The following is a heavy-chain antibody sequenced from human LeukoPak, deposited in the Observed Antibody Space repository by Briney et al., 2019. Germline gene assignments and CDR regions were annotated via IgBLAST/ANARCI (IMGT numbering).Heavy chain of an antibody. V-gene: IGHV3-30*02. CDR3: ARGMGSAFDI. CDR2: IRYDESNK. Sequence: QPGGSLRLSCAASGFIFSNYGMHWVRQAPGKGLEWVAFIRYDESNKYFADSVKGRFTISRDNSKDTLYLQMNSLRAEDTAVYYCARGMGSAFDIWGQGTMVTVSS. J-gene: IGHJ3*02. CDR1: GFIFSNYG. D-gene: IGHD3-10*01.